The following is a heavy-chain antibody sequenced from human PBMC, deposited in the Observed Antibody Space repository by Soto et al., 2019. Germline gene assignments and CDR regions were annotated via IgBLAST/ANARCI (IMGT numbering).Heavy chain of an antibody. CDR3: VRKGGSFAFDS. CDR1: GLTFSTDD. V-gene: IGHV3-48*03. Sequence: EVQLVASGGGLVPPGGSLRLSCAVSGLTFSTDDMNWVRQAPGKGLEWLAYISYTSTTIKYADSVKGRFAVSRDNAKKSLSPQMNYLRVEDTAVYYCVRKGGSFAFDSWGQGTLVTVSS. J-gene: IGHJ4*02. CDR2: ISYTSTTI. D-gene: IGHD1-1*01.